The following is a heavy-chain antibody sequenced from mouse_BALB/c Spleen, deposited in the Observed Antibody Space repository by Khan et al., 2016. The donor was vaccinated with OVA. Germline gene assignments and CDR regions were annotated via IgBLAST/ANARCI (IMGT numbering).Heavy chain of an antibody. D-gene: IGHD2-1*01. CDR3: ARSGYGNPFAY. J-gene: IGHJ3*01. V-gene: IGHV1S81*02. CDR2: INPSNGGT. Sequence: QVQLQQSGAELVKPGSSLKISCKASGYTFTSYYMYWVKQRPGQGLEWIGGINPSNGGTHFNEKFKSKATLTVDKSSNTAYMQLSSLTSKDSAVYYCARSGYGNPFAYWGQGTLVTVSA. CDR1: GYTFTSYY.